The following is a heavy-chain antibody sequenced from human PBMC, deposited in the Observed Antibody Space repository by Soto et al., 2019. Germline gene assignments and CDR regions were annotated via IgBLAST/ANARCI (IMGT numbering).Heavy chain of an antibody. CDR2: VHYDGTKK. J-gene: IGHJ6*02. CDR3: ARETLYELWSGPQTMDV. CDR1: GFTFSSYV. D-gene: IGHD3-3*01. V-gene: IGHV3-33*01. Sequence: GGSLRLSCAPSGFTFSSYVMHWVRQAPGKGLEWVAVVHYDGTKKYYADSVRGRFTISRDNSENILYLQMNSLRPDDTAVYFCARETLYELWSGPQTMDVWGQGTTVTVSS.